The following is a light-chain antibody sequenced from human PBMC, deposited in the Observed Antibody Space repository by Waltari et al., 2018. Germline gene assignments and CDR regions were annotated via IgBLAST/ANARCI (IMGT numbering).Light chain of an antibody. Sequence: QSALTQPASVSGSPGQSITISCTGTSSDVGGYNYVSWYQQHPGKAPKLMIYDVSNRPSGVSNRVSCAKSGNTASLTLSGLQAEDEADYYCSSYTSSSTRVFGTGTKVTVL. V-gene: IGLV2-14*03. CDR3: SSYTSSSTRV. CDR1: SSDVGGYNY. J-gene: IGLJ1*01. CDR2: DVS.